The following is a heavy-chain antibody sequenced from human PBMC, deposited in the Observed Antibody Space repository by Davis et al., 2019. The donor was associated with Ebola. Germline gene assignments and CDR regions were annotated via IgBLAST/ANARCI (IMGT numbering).Heavy chain of an antibody. CDR3: TTGASGTYFPYNWFDP. CDR1: GYTLTEFS. CDR2: FDPEDGET. D-gene: IGHD3-10*01. Sequence: AASVKVSCKVSGYTLTEFSMHWVRQAPGKGLEWMGGFDPEDGETIYAQKFQGRVTMTEDTSTDTAYMELTSLTSEDTARYYCTTGASGTYFPYNWFDPWGQGTLVTVSS. V-gene: IGHV1-24*01. J-gene: IGHJ5*02.